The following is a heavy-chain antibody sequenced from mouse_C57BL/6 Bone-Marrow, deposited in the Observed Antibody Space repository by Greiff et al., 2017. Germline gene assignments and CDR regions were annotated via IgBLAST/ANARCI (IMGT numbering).Heavy chain of an antibody. Sequence: VQLQQSGPGLVAPSQSLSITCTVSGFSLTSYGVHWVRQPPGKGLEWLVVIWSDGSTTYNSALKSRLSISKDNSKSQVFLKMNSLQTDDTAMYYCARHGAAQAHYYAMDYWGQGTSVTVSS. CDR2: IWSDGST. J-gene: IGHJ4*01. CDR1: GFSLTSYG. CDR3: ARHGAAQAHYYAMDY. D-gene: IGHD3-2*02. V-gene: IGHV2-6-1*01.